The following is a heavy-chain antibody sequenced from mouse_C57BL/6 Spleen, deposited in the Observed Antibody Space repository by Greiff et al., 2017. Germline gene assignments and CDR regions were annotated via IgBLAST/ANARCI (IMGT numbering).Heavy chain of an antibody. J-gene: IGHJ2*01. D-gene: IGHD1-1*01. CDR1: GYTFTSYW. Sequence: VQLQQPGAELVKPGASVKMSCKASGYTFTSYWITWVKQRPGQGLEWIGDIYPGSGSTNYNEKFKSKATLTVDTSSSTAYMQLSSLTSEDSAVYYCARWDYYGSSPYYWGQGTTLTVSS. CDR2: IYPGSGST. CDR3: ARWDYYGSSPYY. V-gene: IGHV1-55*01.